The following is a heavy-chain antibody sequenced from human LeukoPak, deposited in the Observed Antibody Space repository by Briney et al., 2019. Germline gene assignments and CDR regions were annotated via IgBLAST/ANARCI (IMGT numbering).Heavy chain of an antibody. CDR1: GFTFSSYA. J-gene: IGHJ4*02. CDR2: ISGSGGST. D-gene: IGHD4-17*01. CDR3: AKVSGHGDYVSATDY. V-gene: IGHV3-23*01. Sequence: GSLRLSCAASGFTFSSYAMSWVRQAPGKGLEWVSAISGSGGSTYYADSVKGRFTISRDNSKNTLYLQMNSLRAEDTAVYYCAKVSGHGDYVSATDYWGQGTLVTVSS.